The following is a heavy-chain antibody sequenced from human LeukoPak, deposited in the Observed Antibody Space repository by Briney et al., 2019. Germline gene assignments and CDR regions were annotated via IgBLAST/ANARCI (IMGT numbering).Heavy chain of an antibody. CDR2: IYYSGST. J-gene: IGHJ6*03. V-gene: IGHV4-59*01. CDR1: GGSISSYY. Sequence: SETLSLTCTVSGGSISSYYWSSIRRPPGKGLEWLGYIYYSGSTNYNPSLKSRVTISVDTSKNQFSLKLSSVTAADTAMYYCARDLGGPAFYYYYMDVWGKGTTVTVSS. CDR3: ARDLGGPAFYYYYMDV. D-gene: IGHD3-16*01.